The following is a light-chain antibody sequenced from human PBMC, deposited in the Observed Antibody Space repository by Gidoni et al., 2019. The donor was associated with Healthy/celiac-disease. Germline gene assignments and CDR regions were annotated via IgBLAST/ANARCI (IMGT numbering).Light chain of an antibody. CDR3: QQSYSTPYT. CDR2: AAY. V-gene: IGKV1-39*01. J-gene: IGKJ2*01. CDR1: QSISSY. Sequence: DIQMTQSPSSLSASVGDRVTITCRASQSISSYLNWYQQKPVKAPKLLIYAAYSLQSGVPSRFSGSGSGTDFTLTISSLQPEDFATYYCQQSYSTPYTFGQXTKLEIK.